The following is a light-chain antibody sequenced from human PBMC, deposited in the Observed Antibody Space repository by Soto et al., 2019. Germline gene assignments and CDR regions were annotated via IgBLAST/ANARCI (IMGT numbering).Light chain of an antibody. CDR2: LGS. CDR1: QSLRHHNGYYY. Sequence: DIVMTQSPLSLPVTPGEPASISCRSSQSLRHHNGYYYLDWYLQKPGQSPQVLIYLGSNRASGVXDXXSGSGSGTVFTLKISRVEAEDVGVYYCIPTLQAPYSFGQGAKLEIK. V-gene: IGKV2-28*01. J-gene: IGKJ2*01. CDR3: IPTLQAPYS.